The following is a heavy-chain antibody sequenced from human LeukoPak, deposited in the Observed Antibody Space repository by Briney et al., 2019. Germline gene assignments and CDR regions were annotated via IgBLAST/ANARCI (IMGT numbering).Heavy chain of an antibody. CDR2: ISSSSSYI. J-gene: IGHJ4*02. CDR1: GFTFSSYS. V-gene: IGHV3-21*01. D-gene: IGHD1-26*01. CDR3: ARDRGESVIVGVPPDY. Sequence: PGGSLRLSCAASGFTFSSYSMNWVRQAPGKGLEWVSSISSSSSYIYYADSVKGRFTISRDNAKNSLYLQVNSLRAEDTAVYYCARDRGESVIVGVPPDYWGQGTLVTVSS.